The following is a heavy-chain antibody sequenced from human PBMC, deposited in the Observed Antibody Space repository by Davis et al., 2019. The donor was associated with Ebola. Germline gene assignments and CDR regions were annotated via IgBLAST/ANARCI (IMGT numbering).Heavy chain of an antibody. CDR3: ARDLYLYYYYGMDV. CDR1: GYTFTSYG. V-gene: IGHV1-18*01. CDR2: ISTYNGNT. Sequence: ASVKVSCKASGYTFTSYGLNWVRQAPGQGLEWMGWISTYNGNTFYSQKFQGRVTMTTDTSTSTAYMELRSLRSDDTAVYYCARDLYLYYYYGMDVWGQGTTVTVSS. J-gene: IGHJ6*02.